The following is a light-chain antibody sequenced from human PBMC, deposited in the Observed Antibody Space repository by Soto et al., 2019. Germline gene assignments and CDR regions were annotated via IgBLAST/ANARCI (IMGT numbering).Light chain of an antibody. V-gene: IGKV3-15*01. CDR1: QSVSSS. Sequence: EIVVTQSPATLSVSPGERVTLSCRASQSVSSSLAWYQQRPGQAPRLLIYDTSTRAAGISARFSGSGSGTEVPLPIRSREFGGFVVYCRPQYVDLPPGTFGQGTAVEIK. J-gene: IGKJ1*01. CDR3: PQYVDLPPGT. CDR2: DTS.